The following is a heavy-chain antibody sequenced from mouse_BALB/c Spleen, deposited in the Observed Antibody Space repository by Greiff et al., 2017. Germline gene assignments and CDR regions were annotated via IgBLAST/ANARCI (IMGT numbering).Heavy chain of an antibody. J-gene: IGHJ4*01. CDR3: ARPFTTAPYYAMDY. CDR1: GFTFSSYT. V-gene: IGHV5-12-2*01. Sequence: EVMLVESGGGLVQPGGSLKLSCAASGFTFSSYTMSWVRQTPEKRLKWVAYISNGGGSTYYPDTVKGRFTISRDNAKNTLYLQMSSLKSEDTAMYYCARPFTTAPYYAMDYWGQGTSVTVSS. CDR2: ISNGGGST. D-gene: IGHD1-2*01.